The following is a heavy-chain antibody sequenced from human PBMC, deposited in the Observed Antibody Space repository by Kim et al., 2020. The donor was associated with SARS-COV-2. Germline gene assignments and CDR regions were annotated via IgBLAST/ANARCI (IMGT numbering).Heavy chain of an antibody. CDR2: IFYSGST. J-gene: IGHJ5*02. CDR3: ARRPRVMITFGGVIA. V-gene: IGHV4-39*01. D-gene: IGHD3-16*02. CDR1: GGSISSSSYY. Sequence: SETLSLPYTVSGGSISSSSYYWGWIRQPPGKGLEWIGSIFYSGSTYYNPSLKSRVTISVDTSKNQFSLKLSSVTAADTAVYYCARRPRVMITFGGVIAWGQGILVTVSS.